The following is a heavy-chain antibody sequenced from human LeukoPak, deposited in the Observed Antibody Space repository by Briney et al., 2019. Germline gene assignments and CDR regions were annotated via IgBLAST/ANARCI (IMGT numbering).Heavy chain of an antibody. Sequence: PGGSLRLSCAASGFTFSSYIMHWVRQAPGKGLEYVSAISSNGDRTSYANSVKGRFTISRDNSKNTLYLQMGSLRAEDMAIYYCARGSHFYGSGSYYNEPLDYWGQGALVTLSS. CDR2: ISSNGDRT. D-gene: IGHD3-10*01. CDR1: GFTFSSYI. J-gene: IGHJ4*02. V-gene: IGHV3-64*01. CDR3: ARGSHFYGSGSYYNEPLDY.